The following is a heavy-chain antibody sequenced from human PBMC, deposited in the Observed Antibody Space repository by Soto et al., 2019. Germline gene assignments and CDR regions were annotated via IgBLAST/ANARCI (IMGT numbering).Heavy chain of an antibody. Sequence: PGESLKISCKGSGYNFNTYWIGWVHQMPGKGLEWMGIIYPGDSDTRYSPSFQGQVTISADKSISTAYLQWSSLKASDTAMYYCARSGYSSGWYSIYYYYGMDVWGQGTTVTVSS. V-gene: IGHV5-51*07. D-gene: IGHD6-13*01. CDR2: IYPGDSDT. CDR3: ARSGYSSGWYSIYYYYGMDV. J-gene: IGHJ6*02. CDR1: GYNFNTYW.